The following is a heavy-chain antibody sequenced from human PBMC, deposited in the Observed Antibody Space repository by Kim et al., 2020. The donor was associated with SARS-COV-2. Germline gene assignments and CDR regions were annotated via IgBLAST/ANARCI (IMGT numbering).Heavy chain of an antibody. CDR1: GGSFSGYY. D-gene: IGHD5-12*01. V-gene: IGHV4-34*01. CDR2: INHSGST. J-gene: IGHJ4*02. CDR3: ARGTRVATIFDY. Sequence: SETLSLTCAVYGGSFSGYYWSWIRQPPGKGLEWIGEINHSGSTNYNPSLKSRVTISVDTSKNQFSLKLSSVTAADTAVYYCARGTRVATIFDYWGQGTLV.